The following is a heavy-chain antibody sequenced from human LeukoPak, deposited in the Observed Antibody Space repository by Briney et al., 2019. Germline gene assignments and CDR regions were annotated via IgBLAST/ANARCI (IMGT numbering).Heavy chain of an antibody. CDR1: GGTFSSYA. CDR2: IIPIFGTA. CDR3: ARESSGWPGFDY. D-gene: IGHD6-19*01. Sequence: ASVKVSCKASGGTFSSYAISWVRQAPGQGLEWMGGIIPIFGTANYAQKFQGRVTITADESTSTAYMELSSLRSEDTAVYYCARESSGWPGFDYWGQGTLVTVSS. V-gene: IGHV1-69*13. J-gene: IGHJ4*02.